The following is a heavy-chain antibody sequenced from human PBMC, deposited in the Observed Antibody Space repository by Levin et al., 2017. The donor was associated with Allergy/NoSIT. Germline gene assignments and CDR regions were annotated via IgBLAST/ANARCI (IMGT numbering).Heavy chain of an antibody. CDR2: IWYDGSNP. D-gene: IGHD6-19*01. CDR3: ARDRYSAVAGIDWTHPLDY. CDR1: GFTFSNFG. J-gene: IGHJ4*02. V-gene: IGHV3-33*01. Sequence: PGGSLRLSCAASGFTFSNFGIHWVRQAPGKGLEWVSAIWYDGSNPSSLSSFPFRFTISRDNSKNTLYLQMDSLRVEDTAVYYCARDRYSAVAGIDWTHPLDYWGQGTLVTVSS.